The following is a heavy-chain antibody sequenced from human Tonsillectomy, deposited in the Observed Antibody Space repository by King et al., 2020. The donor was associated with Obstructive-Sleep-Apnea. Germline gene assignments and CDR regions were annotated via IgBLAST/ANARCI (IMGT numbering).Heavy chain of an antibody. V-gene: IGHV4-39*07. J-gene: IGHJ4*02. Sequence: QLQESGPGLVKPSETLSLTCTVSGGSISSSSYYWGWIRQPPGKGLEWIGGIYYSGSTYYNPSLKSRVTISVDTSKNQFSLKLSSVTAADTAVYYCARDVTPYSSGWYNWGQGTLVTVSS. CDR1: GGSISSSSYY. CDR3: ARDVTPYSSGWYN. CDR2: IYYSGST. D-gene: IGHD6-19*01.